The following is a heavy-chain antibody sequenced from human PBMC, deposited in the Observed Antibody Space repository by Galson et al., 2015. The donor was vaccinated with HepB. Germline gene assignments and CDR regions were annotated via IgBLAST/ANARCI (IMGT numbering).Heavy chain of an antibody. CDR3: ARDPGLDYGDSNAFDI. CDR2: ISYDGSNK. V-gene: IGHV3-30-3*01. J-gene: IGHJ3*02. D-gene: IGHD4-17*01. Sequence: SLRLSCAASGFTFSSYAMHWVRQAPGKGLEWVAVISYDGSNKYYADSVKGRFTISRDNSKNTLYLQMNSLRAEDTAVYYCARDPGLDYGDSNAFDIWGQGTMVTVSS. CDR1: GFTFSSYA.